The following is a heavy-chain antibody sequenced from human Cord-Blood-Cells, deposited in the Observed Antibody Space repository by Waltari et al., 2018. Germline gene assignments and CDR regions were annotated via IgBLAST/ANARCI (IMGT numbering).Heavy chain of an antibody. V-gene: IGHV1-2*06. CDR3: AREIPYYYYGMDV. Sequence: QVQLVQSGAEVKKPGASVKVSCKASGYTFTGYYMHWVRQAPGQALEWMGRINPNSGGTNYAQKFQGRVTMTRDTSISTAYMELSRLRSDDTAMYYCAREIPYYYYGMDVWGQGTTVTVSS. CDR1: GYTFTGYY. CDR2: INPNSGGT. J-gene: IGHJ6*02.